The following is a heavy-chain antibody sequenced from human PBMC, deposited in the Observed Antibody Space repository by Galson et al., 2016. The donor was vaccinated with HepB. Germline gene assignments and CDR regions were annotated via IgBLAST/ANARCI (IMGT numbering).Heavy chain of an antibody. J-gene: IGHJ4*02. CDR2: IKKHGSEI. CDR1: GFIFNTDW. D-gene: IGHD6-19*01. V-gene: IGHV3-7*03. CDR3: ARGYGSGWTFDY. Sequence: SLRLSCAAAGFIFNTDWVSWVRQAPGKGLEWVAMIKKHGSEIYYVDSVKGRFTISRDNVRNSLHLQMDSVRVEDTAVYYCARGYGSGWTFDYWGQGTLVTVSS.